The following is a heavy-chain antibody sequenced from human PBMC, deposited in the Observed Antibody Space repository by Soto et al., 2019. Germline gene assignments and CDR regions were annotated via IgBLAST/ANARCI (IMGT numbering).Heavy chain of an antibody. Sequence: SETLSLTCTVSGGSVSSGSYYWGWIRQPPGKGLECIGYIDYSGSTNYKPALKSRVTISVDTSKNQFSLKLSSVTAADTAVYFCACQPGNFYYYGMDVWGQGTTVTVPS. CDR2: IDYSGST. V-gene: IGHV4-61*01. J-gene: IGHJ6*02. CDR1: GGSVSSGSYY. D-gene: IGHD3-10*01. CDR3: ACQPGNFYYYGMDV.